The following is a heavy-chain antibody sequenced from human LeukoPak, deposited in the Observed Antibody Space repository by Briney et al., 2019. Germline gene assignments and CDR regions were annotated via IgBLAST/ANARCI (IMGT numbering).Heavy chain of an antibody. V-gene: IGHV3-11*01. J-gene: IGHJ4*02. CDR3: ARDGSAYSYYFDY. D-gene: IGHD3-22*01. Sequence: PGGSLRLSCAASGFTFTNYWMSWVRQAPGKGLEWLSYISSSGSSIYYADSVKGRFTISRDSAKNSLYLQMNNLRAEDTAVYYCARDGSAYSYYFDYWGQGTLVTVSS. CDR1: GFTFTNYW. CDR2: ISSSGSSI.